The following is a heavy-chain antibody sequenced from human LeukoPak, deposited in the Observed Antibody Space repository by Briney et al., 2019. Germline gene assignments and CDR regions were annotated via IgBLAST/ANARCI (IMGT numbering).Heavy chain of an antibody. D-gene: IGHD3-3*01. V-gene: IGHV3-15*01. CDR1: GFTFSSYE. CDR3: TTNPDYYDFWSGYSLDY. CDR2: IKSKTDGGTT. J-gene: IGHJ4*02. Sequence: GGSLRLSCAASGFTFSSYEMNWVRQAPGKGLEWVGRIKSKTDGGTTDYAAPVKGRFTISRDDSKNTLYLQMNSLKTEDTAVYFCTTNPDYYDFWSGYSLDYWGQGTLVTVSS.